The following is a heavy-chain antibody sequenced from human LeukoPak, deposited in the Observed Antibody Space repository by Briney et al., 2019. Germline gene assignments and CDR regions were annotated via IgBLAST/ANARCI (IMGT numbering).Heavy chain of an antibody. CDR1: GFTFNNAW. CDR3: ARDDWYSGSDYYYYGMDV. V-gene: IGHV3-7*01. D-gene: IGHD2-21*01. J-gene: IGHJ6*02. CDR2: IKQDGSDK. Sequence: PGGSLRLSCAASGFTFNNAWMSWVRQAPGKGLEWVANIKQDGSDKYYVDSVKGRFTISRDNAKNSLYLQMNSLRAEDTAVYYCARDDWYSGSDYYYYGMDVWGQGTTVTVSS.